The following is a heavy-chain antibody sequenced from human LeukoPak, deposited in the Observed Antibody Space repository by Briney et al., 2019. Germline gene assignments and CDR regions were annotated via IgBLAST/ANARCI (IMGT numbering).Heavy chain of an antibody. CDR3: ARCTTGRTFGSLREIKRSREVDY. J-gene: IGHJ4*02. V-gene: IGHV3-21*01. CDR1: GFTFSSYS. D-gene: IGHD1-1*01. Sequence: GGSLRLSCAASGFTFSSYSMNWVRQAPGKGLEGVSSISSSSSNIYYAESVKVRFTISRDNAKNSLYLQMSSLRVEDTAVYYCARCTTGRTFGSLREIKRSREVDYWGQGTLVTVSS. CDR2: ISSSSSNI.